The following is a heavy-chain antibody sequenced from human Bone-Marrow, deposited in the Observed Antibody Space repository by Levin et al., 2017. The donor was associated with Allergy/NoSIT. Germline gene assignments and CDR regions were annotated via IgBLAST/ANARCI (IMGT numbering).Heavy chain of an antibody. CDR1: GGSVSSGSYY. CDR2: IYYSGST. D-gene: IGHD2-2*02. CDR3: ARVAYSGSYCSSTSCYRTGDSSPLVYWYFDL. J-gene: IGHJ2*01. V-gene: IGHV4-61*01. Sequence: SQTLSLTCTVSGGSVSSGSYYWSWIRQPPGKGLEWIGYIYYSGSTNYNPSLKSRVTISVDTSKNQFSLKLSSVTAADTAVYYCARVAYSGSYCSSTSCYRTGDSSPLVYWYFDLWGRGTLVTVSS.